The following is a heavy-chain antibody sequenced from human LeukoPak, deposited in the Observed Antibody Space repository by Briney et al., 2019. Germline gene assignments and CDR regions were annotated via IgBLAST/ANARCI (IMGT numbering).Heavy chain of an antibody. CDR2: INHSGST. CDR3: AREGGSYEFGAFDI. V-gene: IGHV4-34*01. J-gene: IGHJ3*02. CDR1: GGSFSGYY. D-gene: IGHD1-26*01. Sequence: SETLSLTCAVYGGSFSGYYWSWIRQPPGKGLEWIGEINHSGSTNYNPSLKSRVTISVDTSKNRFSLKLSSVTAADTAVYYCAREGGSYEFGAFDIWGQGTMVTVSS.